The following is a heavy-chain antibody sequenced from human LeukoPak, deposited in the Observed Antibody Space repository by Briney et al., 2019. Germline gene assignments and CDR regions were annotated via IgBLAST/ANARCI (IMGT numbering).Heavy chain of an antibody. CDR1: GGTFSSYA. CDR3: ARDSDSIAARGGCDY. Sequence: SVKVSCKASGGTFSSYAIGWVRQAPGQGLEWMGGIIPIFGTANYAQKFQGRVTITADESTSTAYMELSSLRSEDTAVYYCARDSDSIAARGGCDYWGQGTLVTVSS. D-gene: IGHD6-6*01. J-gene: IGHJ4*02. V-gene: IGHV1-69*13. CDR2: IIPIFGTA.